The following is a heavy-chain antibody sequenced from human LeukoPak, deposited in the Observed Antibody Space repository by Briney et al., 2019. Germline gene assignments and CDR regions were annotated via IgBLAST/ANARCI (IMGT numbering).Heavy chain of an antibody. J-gene: IGHJ5*02. CDR1: GYSFTSYW. CDR2: IYPGDSDT. V-gene: IGHV5-51*01. Sequence: GESLKISCKCSGYSFTSYWIGWVRQMPGKGLEWMGIIYPGDSDTRYSPSFQGQVTISADKYISIAYLQWSSLKASDTAMYYCARSKVPGTTWFDPWGQGTLVTVSS. CDR3: ARSKVPGTTWFDP. D-gene: IGHD1-7*01.